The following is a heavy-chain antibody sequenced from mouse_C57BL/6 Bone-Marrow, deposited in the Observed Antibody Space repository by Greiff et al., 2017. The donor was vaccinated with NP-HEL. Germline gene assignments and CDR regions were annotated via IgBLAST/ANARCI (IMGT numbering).Heavy chain of an antibody. Sequence: EVKVEESGGGLVKPGGSLKLSCAASGFTFSSYAMSWVRQTPEKRLEWVATISDGGSYTYYPDNVKGRFTISRDNAKNNLYLQMSHLKSEDTARYYGARDYYGSSYVYFDVWGTGTTVTVSS. CDR1: GFTFSSYA. D-gene: IGHD1-1*01. CDR3: ARDYYGSSYVYFDV. CDR2: ISDGGSYT. J-gene: IGHJ1*03. V-gene: IGHV5-4*01.